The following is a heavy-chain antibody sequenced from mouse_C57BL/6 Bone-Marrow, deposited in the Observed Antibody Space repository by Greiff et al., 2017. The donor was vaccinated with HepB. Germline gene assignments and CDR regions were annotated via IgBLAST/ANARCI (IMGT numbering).Heavy chain of an antibody. V-gene: IGHV5-4*03. CDR2: SSDGGSYT. CDR1: GFTFSSYA. Sequence: EVMLVESGGGLVKPGGSLQLSCAASGFTFSSYALSWVCQTPEKRLEWVATSSDGGSYTYYPDNVKGRFTISRDSAKYNLYLQMCHLKSEDTAMDYCARVVWSVGGFAYWGQGTLVTVSA. D-gene: IGHD1-1*01. CDR3: ARVVWSVGGFAY. J-gene: IGHJ3*01.